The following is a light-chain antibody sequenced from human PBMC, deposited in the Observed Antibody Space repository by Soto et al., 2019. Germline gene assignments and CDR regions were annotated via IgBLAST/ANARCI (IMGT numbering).Light chain of an antibody. CDR3: QQYNEA. V-gene: IGKV1-5*01. Sequence: DTQMTQSPSTLPASVGDRVTITCRASRSISNWLAGYQQKPGKAPKLLIYDASTLESGVPSRFSGSGSGTYFTFTISCLQPDDFATYYCQQYNEAFGQGTKVELK. CDR1: RSISNW. J-gene: IGKJ1*01. CDR2: DAS.